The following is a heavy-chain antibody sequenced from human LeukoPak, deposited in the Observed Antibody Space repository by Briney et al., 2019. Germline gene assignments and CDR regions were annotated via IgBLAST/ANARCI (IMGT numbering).Heavy chain of an antibody. J-gene: IGHJ5*02. V-gene: IGHV4-30-4*01. D-gene: IGHD3-22*01. CDR2: MYYSGST. CDR1: GGSINSGDYY. Sequence: SQTLSLTCTVSGGSINSGDYYWSWIRQPPGKGLEWIAYMYYSGSTYYNPSLKSRVTMSADTSKNQLSLKLSPVTAADTAVYYCARPYYYDSRIDPWGQGILVTVSS. CDR3: ARPYYYDSRIDP.